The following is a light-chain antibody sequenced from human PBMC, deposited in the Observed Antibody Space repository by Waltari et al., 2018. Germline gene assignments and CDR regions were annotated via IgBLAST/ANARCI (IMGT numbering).Light chain of an antibody. V-gene: IGLV2-14*03. CDR3: SSYTTGRTYV. CDR1: DTDIGRHNF. CDR2: DVN. Sequence: QSALTQPASVSGSPGQSIAISCTGTDTDIGRHNFVSWYRQRPVEVPKLIIYDVNSRPSGISSRFSGSKCGNTASLTISGLQTEDEAVYYCSSYTTGRTYVFGTGTKVTVL. J-gene: IGLJ1*01.